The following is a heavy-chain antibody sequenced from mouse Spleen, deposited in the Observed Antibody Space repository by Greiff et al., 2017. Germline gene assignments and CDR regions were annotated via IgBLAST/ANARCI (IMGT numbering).Heavy chain of an antibody. V-gene: IGHV1-50*01. Sequence: QVQLQQPGAELVKPGASVKLSCKASGYTFTSYWMQWVKQRPGQGLEWIGGIDPSDSYTNYNQKFKGKATLTVDTSSSTAYMQLSSLTSEDSAVYYCARWDSNPGAMDYWGQGTSVTVSS. CDR3: ARWDSNPGAMDY. D-gene: IGHD2-5*01. CDR1: GYTFTSYW. J-gene: IGHJ4*01. CDR2: IDPSDSYT.